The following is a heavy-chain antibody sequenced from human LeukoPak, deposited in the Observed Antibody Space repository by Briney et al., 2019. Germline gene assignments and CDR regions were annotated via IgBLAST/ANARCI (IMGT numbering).Heavy chain of an antibody. Sequence: ASETLSLTCVVYGESFSGYYWTWIRQPPGKGLEWIGEINHSGSTNYNPSLKSRVTISVDTSKNQFSLKLSSVTAADTAVYYCARRENSSGWYWFDPWGQGTLVTVSS. CDR3: ARRENSSGWYWFDP. D-gene: IGHD6-19*01. J-gene: IGHJ5*02. V-gene: IGHV4-34*01. CDR2: INHSGST. CDR1: GESFSGYY.